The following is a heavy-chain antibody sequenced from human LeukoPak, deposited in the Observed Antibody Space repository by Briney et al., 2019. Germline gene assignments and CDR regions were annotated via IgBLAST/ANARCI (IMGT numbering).Heavy chain of an antibody. Sequence: PGGSLRLSCAASGFTFSSYAMSWVRQAPGKGLEWVSTISGSSASTYYADSVKGRFTISRDNSMNTLYLQMNGLRAEDTAVYYCAKVRQVLHYWGQGTLVNVSS. J-gene: IGHJ4*02. V-gene: IGHV3-23*01. D-gene: IGHD3-10*01. CDR2: ISGSSAST. CDR3: AKVRQVLHY. CDR1: GFTFSSYA.